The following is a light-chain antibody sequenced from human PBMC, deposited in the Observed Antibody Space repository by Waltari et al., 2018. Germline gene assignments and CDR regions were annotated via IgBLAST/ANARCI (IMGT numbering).Light chain of an antibody. CDR2: EAT. CDR3: QQYSSFIYT. J-gene: IGKJ2*01. V-gene: IGKV1-5*03. CDR1: QSISIW. Sequence: DIQMTQSPSTLSAFVGDRVNITCRASQSISIWLAWYQQKPEKATKLLIYEATSLERGVPSRFSGSGSVTEFTLTISSLQPDDFASYYCQQYSSFIYTFGQGTKVEI.